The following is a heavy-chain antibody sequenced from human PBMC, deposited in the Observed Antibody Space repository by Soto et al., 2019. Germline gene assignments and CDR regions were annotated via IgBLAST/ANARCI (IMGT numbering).Heavy chain of an antibody. CDR3: ARDAGYCSGGSCYSQGEFDY. CDR1: GGSISSYY. Sequence: PSETLSLTCTVSGGSISSYYWSWIRQPPGKGLEWIGYIYYSGSTNYNPSLKGRVTISVDTSKNQFSLKLSSVTAADTAVYYCARDAGYCSGGSCYSQGEFDYWGQGTLVTVSS. D-gene: IGHD2-15*01. V-gene: IGHV4-59*01. CDR2: IYYSGST. J-gene: IGHJ4*02.